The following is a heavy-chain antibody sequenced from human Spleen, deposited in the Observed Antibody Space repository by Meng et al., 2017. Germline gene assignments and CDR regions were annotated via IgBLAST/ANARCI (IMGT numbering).Heavy chain of an antibody. J-gene: IGHJ4*01. CDR2: ISITGNKV. D-gene: IGHD5-24*01. CDR1: GFTFSDFE. V-gene: IGHV3-48*03. Sequence: GGSLRLSCAASGFTFSDFEMNWVRQAPGKGLEWLSYISITGNKVNYADSVRGRFTISRDNAKNSLFLQMDSLRAEDSGVYYCAGRDGYNGAAVYWGHGAQVTVAS. CDR3: AGRDGYNGAAVY.